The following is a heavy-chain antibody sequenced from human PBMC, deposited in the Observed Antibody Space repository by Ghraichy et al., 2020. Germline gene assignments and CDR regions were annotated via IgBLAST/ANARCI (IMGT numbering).Heavy chain of an antibody. CDR2: IYYSGST. Sequence: SETLSLTCTVSGGSISSGGYYWSWIRQHPGKGLEWIGYIYYSGSTYYNPSLKSRVTISVDTSKNQFSLKLSSVTAADTAVYYCAREGLEYSSSEESWFDPWGQGTLVTVSS. CDR3: AREGLEYSSSEESWFDP. J-gene: IGHJ5*02. D-gene: IGHD6-6*01. V-gene: IGHV4-31*03. CDR1: GGSISSGGYY.